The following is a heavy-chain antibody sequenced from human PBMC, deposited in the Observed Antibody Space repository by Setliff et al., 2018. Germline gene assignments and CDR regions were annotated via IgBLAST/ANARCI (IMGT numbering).Heavy chain of an antibody. Sequence: SVKVSCKASRGTFSSYGITWVRQAPGQGLEWMGGIIPIFGTANYAQKFRGRVTIITDESTSTAFMQLSSLRSEDTAVYYCVREGVDSRSSTDYRYYMDVWGKGTTVTVSS. CDR1: RGTFSSYG. J-gene: IGHJ6*03. D-gene: IGHD3-22*01. CDR2: IIPIFGTA. CDR3: VREGVDSRSSTDYRYYMDV. V-gene: IGHV1-69*05.